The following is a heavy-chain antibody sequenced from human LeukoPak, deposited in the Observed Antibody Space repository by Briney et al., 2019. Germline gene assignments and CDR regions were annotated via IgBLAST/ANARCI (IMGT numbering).Heavy chain of an antibody. V-gene: IGHV1-2*02. Sequence: ASVKVSCKASGYTFTGYYMHWVRQAPGQGLEWMGWINPNSGGTNYAQKLQGRVTMTTDTSTSTAYMELRSLRSDDTAVYYCARDLSGDYVWGSYSPPDYWGQGTLVTVSS. CDR3: ARDLSGDYVWGSYSPPDY. CDR2: INPNSGGT. J-gene: IGHJ4*02. CDR1: GYTFTGYY. D-gene: IGHD3-16*01.